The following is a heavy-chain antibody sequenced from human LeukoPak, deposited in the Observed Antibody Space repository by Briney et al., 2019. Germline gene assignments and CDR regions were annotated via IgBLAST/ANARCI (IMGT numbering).Heavy chain of an antibody. D-gene: IGHD2-15*01. CDR3: ARDLSRESGCSGGSCIFDP. J-gene: IGHJ5*01. CDR1: GYTFTGYY. V-gene: IGHV1-2*06. Sequence: ASVKVSCKASGYTFTGYYMHWVRQAPGQGLEWMGRINPNSGGSNYAQKFQGRVTMTRDTSISTAYMELSRLRFDDTAVYYCARDLSRESGCSGGSCIFDPWGQGTLVTVSS. CDR2: INPNSGGS.